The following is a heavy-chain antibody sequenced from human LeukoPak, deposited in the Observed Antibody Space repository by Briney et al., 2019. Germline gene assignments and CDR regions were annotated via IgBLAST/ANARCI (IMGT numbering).Heavy chain of an antibody. V-gene: IGHV3-21*01. CDR1: GFTFRTYS. CDR2: ISSSGDYI. D-gene: IGHD3-3*01. J-gene: IGHJ4*02. CDR3: ARTDDFWSGPFDY. Sequence: GGSLRLSCAASGFTFRTYSMSWVRQAPGMGLEWVSSISSSGDYIYTADSVKGRFTISRDNAKNSLYVQMNSLRAEDTAVYFCARTDDFWSGPFDYWGQGALVTVSS.